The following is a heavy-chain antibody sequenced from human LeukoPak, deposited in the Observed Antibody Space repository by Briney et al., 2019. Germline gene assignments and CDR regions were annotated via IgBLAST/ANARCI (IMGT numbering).Heavy chain of an antibody. Sequence: PSETLSLTCAVYGGSFSGYYWSWIRQPPGKGLEWIGEINHSGSTNYNPSLKSRVTISVDTSKNQFSLKLSSVTAADTAVYYCARGRRGYYYDSSGYYPFDYWGQGNLVTVSS. CDR3: ARGRRGYYYDSSGYYPFDY. V-gene: IGHV4-34*01. J-gene: IGHJ4*02. CDR2: INHSGST. CDR1: GGSFSGYY. D-gene: IGHD3-22*01.